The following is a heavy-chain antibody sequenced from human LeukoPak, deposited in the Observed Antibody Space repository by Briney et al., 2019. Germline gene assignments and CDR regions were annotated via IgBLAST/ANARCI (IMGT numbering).Heavy chain of an antibody. D-gene: IGHD3-3*01. V-gene: IGHV3-11*04. J-gene: IGHJ4*02. Sequence: PGGSLRLSCAASGFTFSDYYMSWIRQAPGKGLEWVPYISSSGSTIYYADSVKGRFTISRDNAKNTLYLQMNSLRAEDTAVYYCARDPYYDFWSGPDLDYWGQGTLVTVSS. CDR2: ISSSGSTI. CDR1: GFTFSDYY. CDR3: ARDPYYDFWSGPDLDY.